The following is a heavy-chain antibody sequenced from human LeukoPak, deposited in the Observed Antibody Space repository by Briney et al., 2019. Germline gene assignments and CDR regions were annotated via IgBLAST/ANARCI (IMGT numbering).Heavy chain of an antibody. CDR3: ARGVDNHDILTGGMDV. J-gene: IGHJ6*04. CDR2: IRYDGSNK. D-gene: IGHD3-9*01. V-gene: IGHV3-30*02. Sequence: GGSLRLSCAASGFTFSSYGMHWVRQAPGKGLEWVAFIRYDGSNKYYADSVKGRFTISRDNSKNTLYLQMNSLRAEDTAVYYCARGVDNHDILTGGMDVWGKGTTVTISS. CDR1: GFTFSSYG.